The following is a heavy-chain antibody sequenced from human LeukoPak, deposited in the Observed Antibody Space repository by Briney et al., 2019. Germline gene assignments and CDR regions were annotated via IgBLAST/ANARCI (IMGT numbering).Heavy chain of an antibody. V-gene: IGHV1-2*02. J-gene: IGHJ3*02. Sequence: VASVKVSCKASGYTFTGYYMHWVRQSPGQGLEWMGWINPNSGGTNYAQKFQGRVTMTRDTSISTAYMELSRLRSDDTAVYYCARKGDWEVAFDIWGQGTMVTVSS. D-gene: IGHD1-26*01. CDR3: ARKGDWEVAFDI. CDR2: INPNSGGT. CDR1: GYTFTGYY.